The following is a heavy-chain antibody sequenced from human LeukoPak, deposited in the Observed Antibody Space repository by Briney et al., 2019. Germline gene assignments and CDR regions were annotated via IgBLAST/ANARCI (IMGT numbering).Heavy chain of an antibody. CDR1: GFTFSDYY. J-gene: IGHJ4*02. D-gene: IGHD1-26*01. CDR3: ARDGSYHNYFDY. CDR2: IYSGGST. Sequence: GGSLRLSCAASGFTFSDYYMSWVRQAPGKGLEWVSVIYSGGSTYYADSVKGRFTISRDNSKNTLYLQMNSLRAEDTAVYYCARDGSYHNYFDYWGQGTLVTVSS. V-gene: IGHV3-53*01.